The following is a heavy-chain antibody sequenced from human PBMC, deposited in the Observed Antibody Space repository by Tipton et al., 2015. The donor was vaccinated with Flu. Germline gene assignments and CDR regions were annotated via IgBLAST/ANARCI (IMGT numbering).Heavy chain of an antibody. CDR3: AREPHYYDTSGHPWGFDS. Sequence: QLVQSGPEVKKPGSSVKVSCKASGRTVSNYAINWVRQAPGQGLEWMGGIIPLFHTSVYAKKFQGRVTISVDGSTTTVYLELIGLKAEDTAVYFCAREPHYYDTSGHPWGFDSWGQGTLVTVSS. V-gene: IGHV1-69*01. CDR2: IIPLFHTS. J-gene: IGHJ4*02. D-gene: IGHD3-22*01. CDR1: GRTVSNYA.